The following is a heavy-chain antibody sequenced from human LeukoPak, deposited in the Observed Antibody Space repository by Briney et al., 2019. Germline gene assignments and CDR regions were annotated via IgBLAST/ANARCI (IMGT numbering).Heavy chain of an antibody. CDR3: ARDRVIITD. CDR2: IRQDGSEK. CDR1: GFTFSSYW. J-gene: IGHJ4*02. Sequence: PGGSLRLSCAASGFTFSSYWMTWVRQAPGEGLEWVANIRQDGSEKYYVDSVKGRFIISRDNAENSLYLRMNSLRAEDTAVYYCARDRVIITDWGQGTLVTVSS. D-gene: IGHD3-10*01. V-gene: IGHV3-7*01.